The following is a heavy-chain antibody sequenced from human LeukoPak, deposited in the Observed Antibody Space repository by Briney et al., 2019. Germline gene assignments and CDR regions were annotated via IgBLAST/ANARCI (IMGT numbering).Heavy chain of an antibody. CDR3: ARASYDYVWGSYRYPEYFQH. CDR1: GFTFSSYA. CDR2: ISSNGGST. D-gene: IGHD3-16*02. V-gene: IGHV3-64*01. J-gene: IGHJ1*01. Sequence: GGSLRLSCAASGFTFSSYAMHWVRQAPGKGLEYVSAISSNGGSTYYANSVKGRFTISRDNSKNTLYLQMGSLRAEDMAVYYCARASYDYVWGSYRYPEYFQHRGQGTLVTVSS.